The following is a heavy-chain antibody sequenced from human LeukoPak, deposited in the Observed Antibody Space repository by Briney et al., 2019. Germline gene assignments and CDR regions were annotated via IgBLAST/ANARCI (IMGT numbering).Heavy chain of an antibody. CDR2: INHSGST. CDR3: ARLNSSSYHLYYYYYMDV. Sequence: KPSETLSLTCAVYGGSFSGYYWSWIRQPPGKGLEWIGEINHSGSTNYNPSLKSRVTISVDTSKNQFSLKLSSVTAADTAVYYCARLNSSSYHLYYYYYMDVWGKGTTVTVSS. D-gene: IGHD6-6*01. CDR1: GGSFSGYY. V-gene: IGHV4-34*01. J-gene: IGHJ6*03.